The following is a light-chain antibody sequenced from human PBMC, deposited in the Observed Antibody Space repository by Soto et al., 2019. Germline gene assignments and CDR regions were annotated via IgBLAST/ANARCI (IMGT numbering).Light chain of an antibody. CDR2: EVT. CDR3: SSYAGGNNIMV. Sequence: QSALTQPPSASGSPGQSVIISCTGTSSDVGGYNFVSWFQQHPGKAPKLMIYEVTKRPSGVPDRFSGSKSGNTASLTVSGLQAEDEADYFCSSYAGGNNIMVFGGGTKLTVL. J-gene: IGLJ2*01. V-gene: IGLV2-8*01. CDR1: SSDVGGYNF.